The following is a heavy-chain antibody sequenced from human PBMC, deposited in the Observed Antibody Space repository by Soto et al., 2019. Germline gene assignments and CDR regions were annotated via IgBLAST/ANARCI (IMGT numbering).Heavy chain of an antibody. V-gene: IGHV6-1*01. D-gene: IGHD6-13*01. Sequence: SQTLSLPCAISGDSVSSNSAAWNWIRQSPSRGLEWLGRTYYRSKWYNDYAVSVKSRITINPDTSKNQFSLQLNSVTPEDTAVYYCGKDYYPLAAPQYFDVDVWGQGTTVTVSS. CDR1: GDSVSSNSAA. CDR2: TYYRSKWYN. J-gene: IGHJ6*02. CDR3: GKDYYPLAAPQYFDVDV.